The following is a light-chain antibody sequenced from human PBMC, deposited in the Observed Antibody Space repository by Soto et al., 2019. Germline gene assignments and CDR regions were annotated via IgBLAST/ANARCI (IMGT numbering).Light chain of an antibody. CDR3: AAWDDSLSGVV. J-gene: IGLJ2*01. CDR2: RNN. V-gene: IGLV1-47*01. CDR1: SSNIGNNY. Sequence: QSVLTQPPSASGTPGQRVTISRSGTSSNIGNNYVCWYQQLPGTAPKLLIYRNNQRPSGVPDRFSGSKSGTSASLAISGLRSDDEADYYCAAWDDSLSGVVFGGGTKLTVL.